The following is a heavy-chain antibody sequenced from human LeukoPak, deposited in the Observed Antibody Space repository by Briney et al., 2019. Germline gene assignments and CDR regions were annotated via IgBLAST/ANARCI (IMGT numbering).Heavy chain of an antibody. Sequence: PGGSLRLSCEASGFTFSRFAMTWVRQAPGKGLEWVSTIGGLGESTNYADSVKGRFTISRDNSKNTLYLQMNNLRAEDTAVYYCAKGNDILTGYYDYWGQGTLVTVSS. V-gene: IGHV3-23*01. CDR2: IGGLGEST. CDR3: AKGNDILTGYYDY. D-gene: IGHD3-9*01. J-gene: IGHJ4*02. CDR1: GFTFSRFA.